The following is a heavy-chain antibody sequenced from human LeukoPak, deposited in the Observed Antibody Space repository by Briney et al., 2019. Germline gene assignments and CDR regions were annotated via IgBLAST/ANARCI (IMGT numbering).Heavy chain of an antibody. CDR2: MNPNSGNT. CDR3: ARGNPPLLLRYFDWPYEPFDY. J-gene: IGHJ4*02. Sequence: GASVKVSCKASGYTFTSYDINWVRQATGQGLEWMGWMNPNSGNTGYAQKFQGRVTITRNTSISTAYMELSSLRSEDTAVYYRARGNPPLLLRYFDWPYEPFDYWGQGTLVTVSS. D-gene: IGHD3-9*01. CDR1: GYTFTSYD. V-gene: IGHV1-8*03.